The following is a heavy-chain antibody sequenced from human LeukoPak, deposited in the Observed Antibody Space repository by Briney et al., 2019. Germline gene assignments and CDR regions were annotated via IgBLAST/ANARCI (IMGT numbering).Heavy chain of an antibody. V-gene: IGHV3-53*01. CDR1: GFTFSSYA. CDR3: AREYYDYVWGSYRHDY. J-gene: IGHJ4*02. Sequence: GGSLRLSCAASGFTFSSYAMSWVRQAPGKGLEWVSVIYSGGSTYYADSVKGRFTISRDNSKNTLYLQMNSLRAEDTAVYYCAREYYDYVWGSYRHDYWGQGTLVTVSS. D-gene: IGHD3-16*02. CDR2: IYSGGST.